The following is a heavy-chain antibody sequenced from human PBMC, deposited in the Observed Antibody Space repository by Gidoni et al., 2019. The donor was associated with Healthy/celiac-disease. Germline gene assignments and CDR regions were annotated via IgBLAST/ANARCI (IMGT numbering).Heavy chain of an antibody. CDR3: ARVSGLKYSSVPNWFDP. D-gene: IGHD6-19*01. V-gene: IGHV1-8*01. J-gene: IGHJ5*02. Sequence: QVQLVQSGAEVKKPGASVKVSCEASVYTFTSYAINWVRQATGQGAEWIGWMNPNSGNTGYEQKFQGRVTMTRNTSISTAYMELSSLISEDTAVYDCARVSGLKYSSVPNWFDPWGQGTLVTVSS. CDR2: MNPNSGNT. CDR1: VYTFTSYA.